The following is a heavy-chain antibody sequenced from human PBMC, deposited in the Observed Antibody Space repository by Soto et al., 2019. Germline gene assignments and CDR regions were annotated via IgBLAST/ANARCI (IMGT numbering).Heavy chain of an antibody. Sequence: QVHLVQSGVEVKKPGASGRVSCKASVYTFSNYAVNGVRKAPGQGLEWLGWISGYNGHTNYAQKFQGRVTMATDTSTSTAYMELRSLTSDDTAVYYCARSHWNSDYTEGLDDWGQGTLVTLS. V-gene: IGHV1-18*04. CDR1: VYTFSNYA. D-gene: IGHD1-1*01. CDR2: ISGYNGHT. CDR3: ARSHWNSDYTEGLDD. J-gene: IGHJ4*02.